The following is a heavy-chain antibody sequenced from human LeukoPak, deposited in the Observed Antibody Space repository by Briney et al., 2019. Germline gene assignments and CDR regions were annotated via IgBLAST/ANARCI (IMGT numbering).Heavy chain of an antibody. J-gene: IGHJ3*02. V-gene: IGHV3-21*01. Sequence: GGSLRLSCAASGFTFSSYSMNWVRQAPGKGLEWVSSISSSSSYIYYADSVKGRFTISRDNAKNSLYLQMNSLRAEDTAVYYCASLRWFTHRAFDIWGQGTMVTVSS. D-gene: IGHD4-23*01. CDR1: GFTFSSYS. CDR2: ISSSSSYI. CDR3: ASLRWFTHRAFDI.